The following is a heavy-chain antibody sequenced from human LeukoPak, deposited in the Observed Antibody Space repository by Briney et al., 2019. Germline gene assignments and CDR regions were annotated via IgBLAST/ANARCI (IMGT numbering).Heavy chain of an antibody. V-gene: IGHV4-30-4*01. CDR1: GGSISSGDYY. J-gene: IGHJ4*02. CDR3: ARVYSSGYYDRRVGY. Sequence: ASETLSLTCIVSGGSISSGDYYWSGIRQPPGKGLEWIGYIYYSGSTYYNPSLKSRVTISVDTPKNQFSLKLSSVTAADTAVYYCARVYSSGYYDRRVGYWGQGNRLTVSS. D-gene: IGHD3-22*01. CDR2: IYYSGST.